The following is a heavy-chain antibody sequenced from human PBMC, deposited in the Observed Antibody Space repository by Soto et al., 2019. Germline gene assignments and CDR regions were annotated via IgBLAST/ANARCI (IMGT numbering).Heavy chain of an antibody. CDR2: ISSNGGTT. CDR3: VRRVSGNYDY. CDR1: GSTFRSYN. V-gene: IGHV3-64*01. Sequence: EVKRAESGGGWVHPGGSLRLPCEPPGSTFRSYNRHWVRQAPGKGLEYVSSISSNGGTTYYGNSVKGRFTISRDNSKNTLYLQMGSLRAEDMAVYYCVRRVSGNYDYWGQGTLVTVSS. J-gene: IGHJ4*02. D-gene: IGHD1-7*01.